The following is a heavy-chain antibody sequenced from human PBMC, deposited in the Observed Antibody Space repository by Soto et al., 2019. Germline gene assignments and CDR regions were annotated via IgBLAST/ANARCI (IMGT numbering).Heavy chain of an antibody. V-gene: IGHV3-23*01. CDR1: GFTFSSYA. D-gene: IGHD2-21*01. CDR3: AKGRNRHIVTTLVDY. CDR2: ISGSGGST. Sequence: PGGSLRLSCAASGFTFSSYAMGWVRQAPGKGLEWVSAISGSGGSTYYADSVKGRFTISRDNSKNTLYLQMNSLRAEDTAVYYCAKGRNRHIVTTLVDYWGQGTLVTVSS. J-gene: IGHJ4*02.